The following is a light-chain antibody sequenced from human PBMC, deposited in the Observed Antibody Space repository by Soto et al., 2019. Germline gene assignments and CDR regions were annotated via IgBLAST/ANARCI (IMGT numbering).Light chain of an antibody. Sequence: EIVLTQSPATLSLSPGERATLSCRASQSVSSNLAWYQQKPGQAPRLLIYDASNRATGIPARFSGSGSVTEFTLTISSLEPEDFAVYYCQQRSNWSMYTFGQGTKLEIK. CDR1: QSVSSN. V-gene: IGKV3-11*01. CDR3: QQRSNWSMYT. CDR2: DAS. J-gene: IGKJ2*01.